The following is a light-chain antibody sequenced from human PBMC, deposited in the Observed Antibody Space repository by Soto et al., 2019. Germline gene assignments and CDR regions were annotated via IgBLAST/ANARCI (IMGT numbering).Light chain of an antibody. V-gene: IGKV3-15*01. CDR1: QSVSPS. Sequence: EIVLTQSPATLSVYLGDSATLSCRAGQSVSPSLAWYQMRPGQPPRLLIYDTSTRATGIPARFSGSGSGTEFTLTISSLQSEDFAVYYCQQYSNWPPITFGQGTRLEIK. J-gene: IGKJ5*01. CDR2: DTS. CDR3: QQYSNWPPIT.